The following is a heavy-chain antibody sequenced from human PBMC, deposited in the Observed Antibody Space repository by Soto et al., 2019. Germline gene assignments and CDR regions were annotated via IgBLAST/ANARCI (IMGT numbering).Heavy chain of an antibody. Sequence: NPSETLSLTCTVSGGSISSYYWSWIRQPPGKGLEWIGYIYYSGSTNYNPSLKSRVTISVDTSKNQFSLKLSSVTAADTAVYYCARLMITFGGVIVNRWFDPWGQGTLVTVSS. CDR1: GGSISSYY. V-gene: IGHV4-59*08. J-gene: IGHJ5*02. CDR2: IYYSGST. CDR3: ARLMITFGGVIVNRWFDP. D-gene: IGHD3-16*02.